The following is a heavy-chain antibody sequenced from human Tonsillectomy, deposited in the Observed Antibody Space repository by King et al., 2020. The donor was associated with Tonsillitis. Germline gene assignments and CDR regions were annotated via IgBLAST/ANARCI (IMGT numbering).Heavy chain of an antibody. CDR1: GFTFSSYG. J-gene: IGHJ6*02. CDR3: AKDSGDGVALGNYYYYGMDV. Sequence: QVQLVESGGGVVQPGRSLRLSCAASGFTFSSYGMHWVRQAPGKGLEWVAVISYDGSNKYYADSVKGRFTISRDNSKNTLYLQMNSLRAEDTAVYYCAKDSGDGVALGNYYYYGMDVWGQGTSVTVSS. V-gene: IGHV3-30*18. D-gene: IGHD2-8*01. CDR2: ISYDGSNK.